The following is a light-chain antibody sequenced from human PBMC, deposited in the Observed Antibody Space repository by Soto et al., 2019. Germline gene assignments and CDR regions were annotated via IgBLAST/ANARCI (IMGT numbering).Light chain of an antibody. J-gene: IGKJ1*01. CDR1: QALRND. V-gene: IGKV1-9*01. CDR2: SAS. CDR3: QQYNSYSRT. Sequence: EIQLTQSASVLSAFVGDAANIXCRASQALRNDLAWYQQKPGKAPKPLIYSASSLQGVGPSRFSCSGSVTEFTRTISSLQPDDFATYYGQQYNSYSRTFGQGTKVDIK.